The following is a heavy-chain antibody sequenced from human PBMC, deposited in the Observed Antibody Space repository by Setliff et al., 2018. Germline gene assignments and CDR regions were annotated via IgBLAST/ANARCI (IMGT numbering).Heavy chain of an antibody. J-gene: IGHJ3*02. CDR1: GGSISSSSYY. CDR2: IHYNGNL. D-gene: IGHD3-10*01. Sequence: SLTCAVSGGSISSSSYYWGWIRQSPGEGLEWIANIHYNGNLYYNPSLKNRATISMDTSKIQFSLKLISVTAADTALYFCARRPTGPGAPFDIWGHGTMVPSPQ. CDR3: ARRPTGPGAPFDI. V-gene: IGHV4-39*01.